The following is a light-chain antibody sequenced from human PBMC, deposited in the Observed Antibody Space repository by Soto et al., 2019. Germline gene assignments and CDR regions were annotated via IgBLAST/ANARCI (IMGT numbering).Light chain of an antibody. CDR1: QSISSY. J-gene: IGKJ3*01. CDR2: AAS. CDR3: QQSYSSLLT. V-gene: IGKV1-39*01. Sequence: DIQMTQSPSSLSASIGVRVTITCRGSQSISSYLNWYQQKPGKAPKLLIYAASSLQSGVPSRFSGSGSGTDFTLTISSLQPEDFATYYCQQSYSSLLTFGPGTKVDIK.